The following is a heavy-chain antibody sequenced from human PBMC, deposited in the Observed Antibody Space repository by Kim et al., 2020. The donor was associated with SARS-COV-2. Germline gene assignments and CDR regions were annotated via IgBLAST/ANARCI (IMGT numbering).Heavy chain of an antibody. Sequence: SETLSLTCTVSGGSVSSGSYYWSWIRQPPGKGLEWIGYIYYSGSTNFNPSLKSRVTISVDTSKNQFSLKLSSVTAADTAVYYCAREGYSSSWRWFDPWGQGTLVTVSS. CDR3: AREGYSSSWRWFDP. CDR1: GGSVSSGSYY. CDR2: IYYSGST. V-gene: IGHV4-61*01. D-gene: IGHD6-13*01. J-gene: IGHJ5*02.